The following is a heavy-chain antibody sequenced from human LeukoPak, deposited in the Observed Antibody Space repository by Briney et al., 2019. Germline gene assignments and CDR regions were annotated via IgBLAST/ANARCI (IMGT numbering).Heavy chain of an antibody. CDR1: GGTFSSYA. J-gene: IGHJ4*02. V-gene: IGHV1-69*05. Sequence: GASVKVSCKASGGTFSSYAISWVRQAPGQGLEWMGGIIPIFGTANYAQKFQGRVTITTDESTSTAYMELSSLRSEDTAVYYCARRVDILTGLNPSDGERWGQGTLVTVSS. CDR2: IIPIFGTA. D-gene: IGHD3-9*01. CDR3: ARRVDILTGLNPSDGER.